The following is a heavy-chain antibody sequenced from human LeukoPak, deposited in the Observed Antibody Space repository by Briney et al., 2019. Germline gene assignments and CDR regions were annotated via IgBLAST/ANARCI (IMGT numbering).Heavy chain of an antibody. CDR2: INAGNGNT. D-gene: IGHD2-2*03. CDR1: GYTFTSYA. V-gene: IGHV1-3*01. J-gene: IGHJ5*02. Sequence: ASVKVSCKASGYTFTSYAMHRVRQAPGQRLEWMGWINAGNGNTKYSQKFQGRVTITRDTSASTAYMELSSLRSEDTAVYYCARDGYCSSTSCYVRTQRTINNWFDPWGQGTLVTVSS. CDR3: ARDGYCSSTSCYVRTQRTINNWFDP.